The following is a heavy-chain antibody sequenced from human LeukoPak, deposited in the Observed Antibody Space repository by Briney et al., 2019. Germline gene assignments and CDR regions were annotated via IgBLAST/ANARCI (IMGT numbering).Heavy chain of an antibody. D-gene: IGHD5-18*01. V-gene: IGHV1-2*02. CDR1: GYTFSGYY. Sequence: ASVKVSCKASGYTFSGYYMHWVRQAPGQGREWMGWINPNSGGTYYAQKFQGRVTMTRDMSTSTVYMELSSLRSEDTAVYYCALRGYSYGVDYWGQGTLVTVSS. CDR3: ALRGYSYGVDY. CDR2: INPNSGGT. J-gene: IGHJ4*02.